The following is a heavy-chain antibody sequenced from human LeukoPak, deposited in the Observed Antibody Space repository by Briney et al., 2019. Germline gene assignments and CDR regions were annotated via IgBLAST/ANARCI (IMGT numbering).Heavy chain of an antibody. CDR1: GFAFDEHG. CDR2: INWSGGST. J-gene: IGHJ4*02. V-gene: IGHV3-20*04. CDR3: ARAPITSPFYFDY. D-gene: IGHD2-2*01. Sequence: GGSLRLSCTASGFAFDEHGMSWVRQVPGKGLEWVSGINWSGGSTGYADPLRGRFTISRDNAKNSLYLQMDSLRAEDAALYYCARAPITSPFYFDYWGQGTLVTVSS.